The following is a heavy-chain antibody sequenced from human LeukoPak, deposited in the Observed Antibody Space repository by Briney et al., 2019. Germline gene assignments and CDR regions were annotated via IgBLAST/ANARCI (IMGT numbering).Heavy chain of an antibody. CDR1: GFTFSNYW. V-gene: IGHV3-7*01. CDR3: ARDVDYANPRHDY. D-gene: IGHD4/OR15-4a*01. CDR2: IKQDGSEN. Sequence: GGSLRLSCAVSGFTFSNYWMSWVRQAPGKGLEWVANIKQDGSENYYLDSVKGRFTISRDNTKNSLYLQMNSLRAEDTAVYYCARDVDYANPRHDYWGQGTLVTVSS. J-gene: IGHJ4*02.